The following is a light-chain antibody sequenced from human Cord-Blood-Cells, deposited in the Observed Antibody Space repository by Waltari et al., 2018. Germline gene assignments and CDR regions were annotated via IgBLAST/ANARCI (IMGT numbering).Light chain of an antibody. V-gene: IGLV2-8*01. CDR2: EVI. Sequence: QSALTQPPSASGSPGQSVTISCTGTSSDVGGYNYVPWYQQHPDKAPKLMIYEVIKRSCGVPDRFSGSKSGDPASLTVSGLKAEDEADYYCSSYAGSNNVVFGGGTKLTVL. CDR1: SSDVGGYNY. CDR3: SSYAGSNNVV. J-gene: IGLJ2*01.